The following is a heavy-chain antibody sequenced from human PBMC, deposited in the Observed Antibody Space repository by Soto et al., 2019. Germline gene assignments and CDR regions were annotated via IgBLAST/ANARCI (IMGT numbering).Heavy chain of an antibody. D-gene: IGHD3-3*01. J-gene: IGHJ5*02. V-gene: IGHV3-23*01. CDR1: GFTFSNYA. Sequence: EVQLLESGGGLVQPGGSLRLSCAASGFTFSNYAMSWVRQAPGKGLEWVSAISGSGGSTSYADSVKGRFTISRDNSKNTLYLQMNSLRAEDTAICYCANQRYYDFWSGYYEDWFDPWGQGTLVTVSS. CDR2: ISGSGGST. CDR3: ANQRYYDFWSGYYEDWFDP.